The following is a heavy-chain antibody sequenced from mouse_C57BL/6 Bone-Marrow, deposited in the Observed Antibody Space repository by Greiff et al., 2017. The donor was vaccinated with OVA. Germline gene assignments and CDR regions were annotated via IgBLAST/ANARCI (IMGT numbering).Heavy chain of an antibody. J-gene: IGHJ1*03. Sequence: QVQLKQPGPELVKPGASVKLSCKASGYAFTSSWMNWVKQRPGQGLEWIGRIYPGDGDTNYNEKFKGKATLTADKSSSTAYMQLSSLTSEDSAVYFCARAVYIARDWYFDDWGKGTTVTVSA. CDR1: GYAFTSSW. CDR2: IYPGDGDT. V-gene: IGHV1-82*01. D-gene: IGHD1-3*01. CDR3: ARAVYIARDWYFDD.